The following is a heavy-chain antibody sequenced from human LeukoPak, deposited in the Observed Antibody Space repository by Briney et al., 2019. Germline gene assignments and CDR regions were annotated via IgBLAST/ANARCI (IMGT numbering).Heavy chain of an antibody. J-gene: IGHJ4*02. CDR3: ARDRGYYGSGSYYSEFDY. D-gene: IGHD3-10*01. Sequence: PGVSLRLSCAASGFTFSSYWMSWVRQGPGKGLEWVANIKQDGSEKYYVDSVKGRFTISRDNAKNSLYLQMNSLRAEDTAVYYCARDRGYYGSGSYYSEFDYWGQGTLVTVSS. V-gene: IGHV3-7*01. CDR1: GFTFSSYW. CDR2: IKQDGSEK.